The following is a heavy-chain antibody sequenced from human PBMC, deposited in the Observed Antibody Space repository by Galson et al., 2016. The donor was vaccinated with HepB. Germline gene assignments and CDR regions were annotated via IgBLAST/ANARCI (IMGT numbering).Heavy chain of an antibody. CDR2: IHSDGSTT. J-gene: IGHJ3*02. Sequence: SLRLSCAASGFIFSNYAMSWVRQAPGKGLEWVSRIHSDGSTTSYADSVKGRFTVSRDNAKNTLYMQMNSLRAEDTAVYYCARESPTTAGAFDIWGQGTMVTVSS. V-gene: IGHV3-74*01. CDR1: GFIFSNYA. D-gene: IGHD4-17*01. CDR3: ARESPTTAGAFDI.